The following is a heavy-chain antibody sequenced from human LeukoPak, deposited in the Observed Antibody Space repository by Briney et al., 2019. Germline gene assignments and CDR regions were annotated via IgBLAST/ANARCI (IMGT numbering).Heavy chain of an antibody. CDR3: ARLTGWSAIDY. D-gene: IGHD6-19*01. J-gene: IGHJ4*02. Sequence: PGGSLRLSCAASGFTFSSNGMHWVRQAPGKGLEWVAIIWYDGSKSYYADSVKGRFTISRDNSKNTLYLRMDSLRAEDTALYYCARLTGWSAIDYWGQGTLVTVSS. V-gene: IGHV3-33*01. CDR2: IWYDGSKS. CDR1: GFTFSSNG.